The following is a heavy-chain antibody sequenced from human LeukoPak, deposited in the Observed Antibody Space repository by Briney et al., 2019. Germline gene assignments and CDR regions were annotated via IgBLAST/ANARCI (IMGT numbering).Heavy chain of an antibody. J-gene: IGHJ1*01. CDR1: GFTFSSYA. CDR3: ATYSSSNAREFQY. V-gene: IGHV3-23*01. CDR2: ISGSGGST. Sequence: GGSLRLSCAASGFTFSSYAMSWVRQAPGKGLEWVSAISGSGGSTYYADSVKGRFTISRDNAKNSLYLQMNSLRAEDTAVYYCATYSSSNAREFQYWGQGTLVTVCS. D-gene: IGHD2-2*01.